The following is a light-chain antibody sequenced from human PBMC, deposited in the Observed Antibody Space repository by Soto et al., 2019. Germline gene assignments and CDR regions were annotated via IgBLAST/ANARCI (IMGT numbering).Light chain of an antibody. CDR1: QDIGKD. V-gene: IGKV1-6*01. Sequence: AIQMTQSPLSLSASVGDRVTITCRASQDIGKDLGWYQQKPGEAPELLISVESTLESGVPSRFSGSGSGTDFSLTISSLQPEDFATYYCLQDYNYPRTFGQGTKV. CDR2: VES. J-gene: IGKJ1*01. CDR3: LQDYNYPRT.